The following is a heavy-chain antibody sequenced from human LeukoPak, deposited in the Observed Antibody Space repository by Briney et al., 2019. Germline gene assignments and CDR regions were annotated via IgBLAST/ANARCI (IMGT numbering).Heavy chain of an antibody. Sequence: SETLSLTCAVYGGSFSGCYWSWIRQPPGKGLEWIGEINHSGSTNYNPSLKSRVTISVDTSKNQFSLKLSSVTAADTAVYYCASDIRRDGYNPKFDYWGQGTLVTVSS. V-gene: IGHV4-34*01. CDR2: INHSGST. D-gene: IGHD5-24*01. CDR3: ASDIRRDGYNPKFDY. CDR1: GGSFSGCY. J-gene: IGHJ4*02.